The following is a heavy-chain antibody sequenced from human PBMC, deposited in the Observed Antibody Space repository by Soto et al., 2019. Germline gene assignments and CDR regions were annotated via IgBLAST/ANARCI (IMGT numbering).Heavy chain of an antibody. V-gene: IGHV4-34*01. CDR3: ARGDIVVAPAAIGSYYYMDV. CDR1: GGSFSGYY. D-gene: IGHD2-2*01. J-gene: IGHJ6*03. CDR2: INHSGST. Sequence: SETLSLTCAVYGGSFSGYYWSWIRQPPGKGLEWIGEINHSGSTNYNPSLKSRVTISVDTSKNQFSLKLSSVTAADTAVYYCARGDIVVAPAAIGSYYYMDVWGEGTTVTVSS.